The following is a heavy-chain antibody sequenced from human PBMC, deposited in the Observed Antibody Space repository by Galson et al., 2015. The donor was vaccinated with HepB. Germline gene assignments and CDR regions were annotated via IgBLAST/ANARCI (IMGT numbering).Heavy chain of an antibody. D-gene: IGHD4-17*01. CDR1: GFTFSNYA. J-gene: IGHJ3*02. V-gene: IGHV3-23*01. CDR3: AKTTDQVLDVIDI. Sequence: SLRLSCAASGFTFSNYAMSWVRQAPGKGLEWVSVISGSGGDTYYAHSVKGRFTISRDNSKNAVYLQMNSLRGEDTAVYFCAKTTDQVLDVIDIWGQGTMVTVSS. CDR2: ISGSGGDT.